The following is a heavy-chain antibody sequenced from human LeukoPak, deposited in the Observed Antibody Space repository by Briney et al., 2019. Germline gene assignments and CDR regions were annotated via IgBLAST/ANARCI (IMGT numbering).Heavy chain of an antibody. Sequence: PSETLSLTCTVSGGSISSYYWSWIRQPAGKGLEWIGRIYTSGSTNYNPSLKSRVTMSVDTSKNQFSLKLSSVTAADTAVYYCARRHDYYYGSGSHNNWFDPWGLGTLVTVSS. CDR2: IYTSGST. CDR1: GGSISSYY. CDR3: ARRHDYYYGSGSHNNWFDP. J-gene: IGHJ5*02. V-gene: IGHV4-4*07. D-gene: IGHD3-10*01.